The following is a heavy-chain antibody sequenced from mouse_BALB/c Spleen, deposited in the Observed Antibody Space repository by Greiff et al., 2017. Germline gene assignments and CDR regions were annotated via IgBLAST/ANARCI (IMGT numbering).Heavy chain of an antibody. V-gene: IGHV1S56*01. CDR2: IYPGDGST. D-gene: IGHD2-2*01. J-gene: IGHJ4*01. CDR1: GYTFTGYN. CDR3: ASGDGYADY. Sequence: QVQLQQSGPELVKPGASVKMSCKASGYTFTGYNIHWVKQRPGQGLEWIGWIYPGDGSTKYNEKFKGKTTLTADKSSSTAYMLLSSLTSEDSAIYYCASGDGYADYWGQGTSVTVSS.